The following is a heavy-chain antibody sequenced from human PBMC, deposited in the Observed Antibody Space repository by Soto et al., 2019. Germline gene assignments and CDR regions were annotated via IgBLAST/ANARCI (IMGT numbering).Heavy chain of an antibody. CDR1: GFTFSSYG. CDR2: ISYDGSNK. CDR3: AKLAGVTGGHDAFDI. V-gene: IGHV3-30*18. Sequence: SGGSLRLSCAASGFTFSSYGMHWVRQTPGKGLEWVAVISYDGSNKYYADSVKGRFTISRDNSKNTLYLQMNSLRAEDTAVYYCAKLAGVTGGHDAFDIWGQGTMVT. D-gene: IGHD7-27*01. J-gene: IGHJ3*02.